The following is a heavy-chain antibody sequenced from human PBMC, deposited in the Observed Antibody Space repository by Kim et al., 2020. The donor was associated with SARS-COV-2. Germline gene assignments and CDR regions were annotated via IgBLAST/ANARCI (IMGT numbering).Heavy chain of an antibody. CDR3: AAGVTD. Sequence: VGSGNTNYAQKFQERVTITRDMSTSTAYMELSSLRSEDTAVYYCAAGVTDWGQGTLVTVSS. J-gene: IGHJ4*02. V-gene: IGHV1-58*01. D-gene: IGHD2-21*02. CDR2: VGSGNT.